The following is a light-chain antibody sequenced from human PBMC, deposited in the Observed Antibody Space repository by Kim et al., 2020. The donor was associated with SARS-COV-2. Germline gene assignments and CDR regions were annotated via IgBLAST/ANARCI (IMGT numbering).Light chain of an antibody. Sequence: SASVGDRVTISCRASQGISNHLAWFQQKPGKAPKSLIFSASSSQSAVPSRFTGTGSGTEFTLTISCLQPEDFATYYCQQYHNYPLTFGGGTKLEIK. CDR2: SAS. CDR1: QGISNH. J-gene: IGKJ4*01. CDR3: QQYHNYPLT. V-gene: IGKV1-16*01.